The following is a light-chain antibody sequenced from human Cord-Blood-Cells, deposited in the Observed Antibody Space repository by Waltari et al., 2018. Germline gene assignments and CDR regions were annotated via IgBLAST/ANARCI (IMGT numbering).Light chain of an antibody. CDR3: QQYNNWPYT. CDR2: GAS. J-gene: IGKJ2*01. CDR1: QSVSSN. V-gene: IGKV3-15*01. Sequence: EIVMTQSPATLSVSPGERATLSCRASQSVSSNLAWYQQKPGQAPRLLLYGASTRATGIPARFSGSGSGTEFTLTISSLQSENFAIYYCQQYNNWPYTFCQGTKLEIK.